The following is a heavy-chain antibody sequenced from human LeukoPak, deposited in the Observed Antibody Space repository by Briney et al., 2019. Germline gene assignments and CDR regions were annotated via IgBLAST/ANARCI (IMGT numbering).Heavy chain of an antibody. Sequence: GGSLRLSCAASGFSVSSKYMIWVRQAPGMGLEWVSVLYSGGSTYYADSVKGRFTISRDNSKNTLYLQMNSLRAEDTAVYYCAKGRGWEASYYYYYMDVWGKGTTVTISS. J-gene: IGHJ6*03. V-gene: IGHV3-53*05. CDR1: GFSVSSKY. CDR3: AKGRGWEASYYYYYMDV. CDR2: LYSGGST. D-gene: IGHD1-26*01.